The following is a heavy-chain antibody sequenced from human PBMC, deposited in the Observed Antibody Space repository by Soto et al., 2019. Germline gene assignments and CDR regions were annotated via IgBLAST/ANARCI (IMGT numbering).Heavy chain of an antibody. CDR3: ARGDTPMITGMDSFDI. J-gene: IGHJ3*02. D-gene: IGHD5-18*01. V-gene: IGHV3-7*01. CDR1: GFTFSRYW. CDR2: IKQDGTEK. Sequence: HPGGSLRLSCAASGFTFSRYWVNRVRQAPGKGLEWVANIKQDGTEKNYVDSVKGRFTISRDNARNSLYLQMDSLRAEDTAVYFCARGDTPMITGMDSFDIWGQGTMVTVSS.